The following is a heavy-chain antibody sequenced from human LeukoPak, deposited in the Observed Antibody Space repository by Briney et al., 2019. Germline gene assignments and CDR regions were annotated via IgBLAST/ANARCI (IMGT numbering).Heavy chain of an antibody. CDR1: GGSFSGYY. CDR2: INHSGSI. J-gene: IGHJ4*02. V-gene: IGHV4-34*01. Sequence: PSETLSLTCAVYGGSFSGYYWSWIRQPPGKGLEWIGEINHSGSINYNPSLKSRVTISVDTSKNQFSLKLSSVTAADTAVYYCARDYYDTSVYLGHWGQGTLVTVSS. D-gene: IGHD3-22*01. CDR3: ARDYYDTSVYLGH.